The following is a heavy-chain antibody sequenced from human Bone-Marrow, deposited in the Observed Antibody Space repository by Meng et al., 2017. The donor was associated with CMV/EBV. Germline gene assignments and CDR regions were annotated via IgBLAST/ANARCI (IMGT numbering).Heavy chain of an antibody. D-gene: IGHD2-2*01. CDR3: VTYPLLLYYYVMDG. J-gene: IGHJ6*02. Sequence: SETLSLTCTVSGGSISSSSYYWGWIRRPPGKGLEWIGSIYYSGSTYYNPSLQSRVTISVDTSKNQLSLKLMSVTAADPAVYYCVTYPLLLYYYVMDGCGQRPTVTVSS. CDR2: IYYSGST. V-gene: IGHV4-39*07. CDR1: GGSISSSSYY.